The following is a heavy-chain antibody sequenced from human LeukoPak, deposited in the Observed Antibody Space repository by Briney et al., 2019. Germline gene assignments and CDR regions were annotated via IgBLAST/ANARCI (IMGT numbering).Heavy chain of an antibody. CDR3: ARGRSYGFDFDS. CDR1: GVSINTCCYY. D-gene: IGHD5-18*01. V-gene: IGHV4-61*01. J-gene: IGHJ4*02. CDR2: KYYSGST. Sequence: SETLSLTCDVSGVSINTCCYYWTWIRQPPGKGLEWIGYKYYSGSTRYNSSLRSRLTISLDSSKNQFSLRLTSVTAADTAVYYCARGRSYGFDFDSWGPGTLVIVSP.